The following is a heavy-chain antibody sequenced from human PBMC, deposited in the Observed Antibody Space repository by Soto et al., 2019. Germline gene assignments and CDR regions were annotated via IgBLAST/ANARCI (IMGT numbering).Heavy chain of an antibody. CDR3: VPFPIVVVTGRFDP. V-gene: IGHV1-2*02. CDR2: INPNSGGT. CDR1: GYTFTGYY. D-gene: IGHD2-21*02. Sequence: QVQLVQSGAEVKKPGASVKVSCKASGYTFTGYYMHWVRQAPGQGLEWMGWINPNSGGTNYAQKLQGRVTMTRDTSISTAYMELSRLRSDDTAVYYCVPFPIVVVTGRFDPWGQGTLVTVSS. J-gene: IGHJ5*02.